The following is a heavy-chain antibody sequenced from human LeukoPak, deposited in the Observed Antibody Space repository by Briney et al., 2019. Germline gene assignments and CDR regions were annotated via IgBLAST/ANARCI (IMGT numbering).Heavy chain of an antibody. J-gene: IGHJ3*02. Sequence: ASVKVSCKVSGYTLTELSMHWVRQAPGKGLEWMGGFDPEDGETIYAQKFQGRVTMTRDTSISTAYMELSRLRSDDTAVYYCASLRYYDSSGYDAFDIWGQGTMVTVSS. D-gene: IGHD3-22*01. CDR1: GYTLTELS. CDR3: ASLRYYDSSGYDAFDI. V-gene: IGHV1-24*01. CDR2: FDPEDGET.